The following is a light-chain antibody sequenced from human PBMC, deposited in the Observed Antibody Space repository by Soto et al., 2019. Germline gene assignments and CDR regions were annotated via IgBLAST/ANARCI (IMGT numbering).Light chain of an antibody. V-gene: IGKV3-20*01. CDR2: GAS. CDR1: QSISSSY. Sequence: EIVLTQSPGTLSLSPGERATLSCRASQSISSSYLAWYQQKTGQAPRPLIYGASSRATGIPDRFSGSGSGTDFTLTISRLEPEDFAVYYCQQYVSSPWTFGQGTKVEIK. CDR3: QQYVSSPWT. J-gene: IGKJ1*01.